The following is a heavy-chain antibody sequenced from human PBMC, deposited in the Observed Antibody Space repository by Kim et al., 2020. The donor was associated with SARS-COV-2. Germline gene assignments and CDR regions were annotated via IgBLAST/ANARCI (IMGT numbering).Heavy chain of an antibody. D-gene: IGHD3-10*01. Sequence: ASVKVSCKASGYSFSNYAMNWVRQAPGQGLEWMGWINTNTGNPTYAQGFTGRFVFSLDSSVSTAYLQISSLRAEDTAVYYCARSAHSRRSSYGSGSYYTFDLWGQGTRVTVSS. V-gene: IGHV7-4-1*02. CDR1: GYSFSNYA. CDR2: INTNTGNP. J-gene: IGHJ5*02. CDR3: ARSAHSRRSSYGSGSYYTFDL.